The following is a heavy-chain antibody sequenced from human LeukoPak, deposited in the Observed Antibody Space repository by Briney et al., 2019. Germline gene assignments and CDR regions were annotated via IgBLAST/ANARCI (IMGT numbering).Heavy chain of an antibody. CDR2: IYTSGST. Sequence: SETLSLTCTVSGGSISSYYWSWIRQPAGKGLEWIGRIYTSGSTNYNPSLKSQVTMSVDTSKNQFSLKLSSVTAADTAVYYCARDLLYCSGGSCHGWFDPWGQGTLVTVSS. CDR3: ARDLLYCSGGSCHGWFDP. J-gene: IGHJ5*02. V-gene: IGHV4-4*07. D-gene: IGHD2-15*01. CDR1: GGSISSYY.